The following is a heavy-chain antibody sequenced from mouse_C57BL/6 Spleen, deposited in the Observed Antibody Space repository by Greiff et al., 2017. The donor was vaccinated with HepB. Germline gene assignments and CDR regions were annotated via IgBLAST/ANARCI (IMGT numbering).Heavy chain of an antibody. D-gene: IGHD1-1*01. CDR3: ARAPAGDYSAWFAY. Sequence: EVQLQQSGPELVKPGASVKISCKASGYTFTDYYMNWVKQSHGKSLEWIGDINPNNGGTSYNQKFKGKATLTVDKSSSTAYIELRSLTSEDSAVYYCARAPAGDYSAWFAYWGQGTLVTVSA. CDR2: INPNNGGT. V-gene: IGHV1-26*01. J-gene: IGHJ3*01. CDR1: GYTFTDYY.